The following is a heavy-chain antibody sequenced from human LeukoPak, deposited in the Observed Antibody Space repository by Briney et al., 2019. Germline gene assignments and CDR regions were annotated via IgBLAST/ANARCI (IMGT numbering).Heavy chain of an antibody. CDR3: ARPRGSSPYFFDY. J-gene: IGHJ4*02. CDR1: GYSFTSYY. CDR2: IYPGDSDT. D-gene: IGHD6-6*01. Sequence: GESLQISCKGSGYSFTSYYIAWVRQMPGKGLEWMGIIYPGDSDTRYSPSFQGQVTISADKSISTAYLQWSSLKAPDTAIYYCARPRGSSPYFFDYWGQGTLVTVSS. V-gene: IGHV5-51*01.